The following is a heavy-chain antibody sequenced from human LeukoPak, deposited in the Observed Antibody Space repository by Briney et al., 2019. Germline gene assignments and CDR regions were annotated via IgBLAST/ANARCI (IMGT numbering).Heavy chain of an antibody. J-gene: IGHJ4*02. CDR3: ARDPPPYYYDSSGSHGDY. D-gene: IGHD3-22*01. CDR1: GFTVSSNY. CDR2: IYSGGST. V-gene: IGHV3-66*02. Sequence: PGGSLRLSCAASGFTVSSNYMSWVRQAPGKGLEWVSVIYSGGSTYYADSVKGRFTISRDNSKNTPYLQMNSLRAEDTAVYYCARDPPPYYYDSSGSHGDYWGQGTLVTVSS.